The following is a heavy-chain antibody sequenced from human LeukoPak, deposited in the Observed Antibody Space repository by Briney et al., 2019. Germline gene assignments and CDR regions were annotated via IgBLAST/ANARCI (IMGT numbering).Heavy chain of an antibody. D-gene: IGHD2-15*01. V-gene: IGHV1-69*04. J-gene: IGHJ6*02. CDR1: GGTFSSYA. CDR3: AREGYCSGGSCYSYYYYGMDV. CDR2: IIPILGIA. Sequence: ASVKVSCKASGGTFSSYAISWVRQAPGQGLEWTGRIIPILGIANYAQKFQGRVTITADKSTSTAYMELSSLRSEDTAVYYCAREGYCSGGSCYSYYYYGMDVWGQGTTVTVSS.